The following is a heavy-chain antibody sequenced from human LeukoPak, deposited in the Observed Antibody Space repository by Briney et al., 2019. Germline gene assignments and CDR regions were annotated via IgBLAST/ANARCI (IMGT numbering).Heavy chain of an antibody. D-gene: IGHD1-26*01. CDR3: ARDREGSSFFDY. CDR2: ISSSSSYI. J-gene: IGHJ4*02. CDR1: GFTFSSYS. Sequence: GGSLRLSCAASGFTFSSYSMNWVRQAPGKGLEWVSSISSSSSYIYYADSVKGRFTISGDNAKNSLYLQMNSLRAEDTAVYYCARDREGSSFFDYWGQGTLVTVSS. V-gene: IGHV3-21*01.